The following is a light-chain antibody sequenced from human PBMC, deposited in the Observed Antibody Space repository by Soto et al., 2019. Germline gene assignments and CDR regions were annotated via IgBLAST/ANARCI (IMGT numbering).Light chain of an antibody. V-gene: IGLV2-14*01. Sequence: QSALTQPASVSGSPGQSITISCTETSSDVGGYNYVSWYQQHPGKAPKLMIYDVSNRPSGVSNRFSGSKSGNTASLTISGLKAEDEADYSCSSYTSSSTLVFGGGTKLTVL. CDR3: SSYTSSSTLV. J-gene: IGLJ2*01. CDR2: DVS. CDR1: SSDVGGYNY.